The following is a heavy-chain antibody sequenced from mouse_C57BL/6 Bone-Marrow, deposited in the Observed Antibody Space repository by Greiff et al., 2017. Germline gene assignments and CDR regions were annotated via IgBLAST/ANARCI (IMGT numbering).Heavy chain of an antibody. D-gene: IGHD1-1*01. CDR3: ARWGLLRCYYAMDD. CDR2: IYPGSGST. J-gene: IGHJ4*01. Sequence: QVQLQQPGAELVKPGASVKMSCKASGYTFTSYWITWVKQRPGQGLAWIGDIYPGSGSTNYNEKFKSKATLTVDTSSSTAYMPLSSLTSEDSAVYYCARWGLLRCYYAMDDWGQGTSVTVSS. CDR1: GYTFTSYW. V-gene: IGHV1-55*01.